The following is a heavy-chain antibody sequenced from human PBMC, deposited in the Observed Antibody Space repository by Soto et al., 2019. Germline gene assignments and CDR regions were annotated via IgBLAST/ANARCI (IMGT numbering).Heavy chain of an antibody. Sequence: LRLSCAASGFTFSSYEMNWVRQAPGKGLEWVSYISSSGSTIYYADSVKGRFTISRDNSKNTLYLQMNSLRDEDTAVYYCAEDLWELLPRYFDYWGQGTLVTVSS. J-gene: IGHJ4*02. CDR3: AEDLWELLPRYFDY. CDR2: ISSSGSTI. V-gene: IGHV3-48*03. D-gene: IGHD1-26*01. CDR1: GFTFSSYE.